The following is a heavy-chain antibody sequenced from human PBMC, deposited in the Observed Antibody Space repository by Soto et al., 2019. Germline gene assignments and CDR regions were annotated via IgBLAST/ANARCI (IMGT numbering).Heavy chain of an antibody. CDR3: ASASAGSGYYIGWFDP. J-gene: IGHJ5*02. CDR2: INHSGST. V-gene: IGHV4-34*01. D-gene: IGHD3-3*01. CDR1: GGSFSGYY. Sequence: SETLSLTCAVYGGSFSGYYWSWIRQPPGKGLEWIGEINHSGSTNYNPSLKSRVTISVDTSKNQFSLKLSSVTAADTAVYYCASASAGSGYYIGWFDPWGQGTLVTVSS.